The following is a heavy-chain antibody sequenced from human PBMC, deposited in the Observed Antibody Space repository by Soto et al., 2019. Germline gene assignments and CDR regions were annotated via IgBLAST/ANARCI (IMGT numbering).Heavy chain of an antibody. CDR3: ARVVWSAQYSSGWPDPRLNWFDP. Sequence: GGSLRLSCAASGLTFSSYGMSWVRQAPGKGLEWVSAISGNGGNTYYADSVKGRFTISRDNSMNTLYLQMNSLRAEDTAVYSCARVVWSAQYSSGWPDPRLNWFDPWGQGTLVTVSS. J-gene: IGHJ5*02. CDR1: GLTFSSYG. V-gene: IGHV3-23*01. CDR2: ISGNGGNT. D-gene: IGHD6-19*01.